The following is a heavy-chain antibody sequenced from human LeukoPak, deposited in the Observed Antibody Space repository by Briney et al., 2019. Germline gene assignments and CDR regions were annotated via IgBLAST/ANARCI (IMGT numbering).Heavy chain of an antibody. Sequence: GGSLRLSCAASGFTFSSDAMHCVRQAPGKGLEWVAVISYDGSNKYYADSVKGRFTISRDNSKNTLYLQMNSLRAEDTAVYYCARYSRNYFDYWGQGTLVTASS. CDR1: GFTFSSDA. D-gene: IGHD1-14*01. CDR3: ARYSRNYFDY. J-gene: IGHJ4*02. CDR2: ISYDGSNK. V-gene: IGHV3-30-3*01.